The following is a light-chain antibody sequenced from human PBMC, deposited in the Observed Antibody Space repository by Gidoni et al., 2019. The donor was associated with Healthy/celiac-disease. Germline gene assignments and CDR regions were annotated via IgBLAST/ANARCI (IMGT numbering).Light chain of an antibody. CDR1: QSVSSN. CDR3: QQCNTWPPYT. V-gene: IGKV3-15*01. Sequence: EIVMTQSPAPLSVSPGERATLSCRASQSVSSNLAWYQQKPGQAPRLLIYGASTRATGIPARFSGSGSGTEFTLTISSLQSEDFAVYYCQQCNTWPPYTFGQGTKLEIK. CDR2: GAS. J-gene: IGKJ2*01.